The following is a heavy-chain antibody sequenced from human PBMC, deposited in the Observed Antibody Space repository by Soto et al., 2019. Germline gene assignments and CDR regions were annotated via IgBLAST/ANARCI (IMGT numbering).Heavy chain of an antibody. CDR1: GGTFTDYA. V-gene: IGHV1-69*13. D-gene: IGHD3-10*02. Sequence: SVKVSCKASGGTFTDYAFSWVRQAPGQGLEWMGGIIPIFRSSNFAQKFQGRLTIFADASAGTAYMELSSLRSDDTAIYYCAKDVGFQQHLFVFDLWGQGTLVTVSS. J-gene: IGHJ4*02. CDR2: IIPIFRSS. CDR3: AKDVGFQQHLFVFDL.